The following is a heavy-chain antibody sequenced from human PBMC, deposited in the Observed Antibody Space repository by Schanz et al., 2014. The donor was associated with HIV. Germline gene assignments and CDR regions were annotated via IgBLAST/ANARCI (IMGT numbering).Heavy chain of an antibody. Sequence: VQLVESGGGVVQPGRSLRLSCAVSGFTFSTYAMNWVRQAPGEGLEWVSSITDDGGRTDYADSVKGRFIISRDNSKNTLYLQMSDLKDEDTAVYYCAKDLRHTSGPFDYRGQGTLVTVSS. V-gene: IGHV3-23*04. CDR1: GFTFSTYA. D-gene: IGHD6-19*01. CDR2: ITDDGGRT. CDR3: AKDLRHTSGPFDY. J-gene: IGHJ4*02.